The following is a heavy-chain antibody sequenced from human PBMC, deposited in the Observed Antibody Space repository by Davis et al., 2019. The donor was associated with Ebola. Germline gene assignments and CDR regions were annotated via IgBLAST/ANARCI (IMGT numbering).Heavy chain of an antibody. CDR1: GFTFDDYA. CDR3: VKDSSNIWFDI. D-gene: IGHD2/OR15-2a*01. CDR2: LSWSGSAL. V-gene: IGHV3-9*01. Sequence: PGGSLRLSCKTSGFTFDDYAMHWVRQAPGKGLEWVSGLSWSGSALDYADSVKGRFTISRDNSRDTLYLQMNSLRVEDSAIYYCVKDSSNIWFDIWGQGTLVTVSS. J-gene: IGHJ3*02.